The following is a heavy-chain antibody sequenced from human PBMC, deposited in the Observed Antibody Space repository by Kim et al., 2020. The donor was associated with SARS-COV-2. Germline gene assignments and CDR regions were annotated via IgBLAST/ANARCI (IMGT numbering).Heavy chain of an antibody. J-gene: IGHJ6*02. D-gene: IGHD2-15*01. V-gene: IGHV3-53*01. Sequence: GGSLRLSCAASGFTVSSNYMSWVRQAPGKGLEWVSVIYSGGSTYYADSVKGRFTISIDNSKNTLYLQMNSLRAEDTAVYYCARDKGYCSGGSCYGEGYYYYGMDVWGQGTTVTVSS. CDR2: IYSGGST. CDR1: GFTVSSNY. CDR3: ARDKGYCSGGSCYGEGYYYYGMDV.